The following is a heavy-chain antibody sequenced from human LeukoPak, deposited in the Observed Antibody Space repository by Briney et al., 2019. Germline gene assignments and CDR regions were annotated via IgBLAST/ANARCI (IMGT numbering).Heavy chain of an antibody. Sequence: SETLSLTCAVYGGSFSGYYWSWIRQPPGKGLEWIGEINHSGSTNYNPSLKSRVTISVDTSKNQFSLRLSSVTAADTAVYYCARGRGEGRGISMVRGVRAPSYNWFDPWGHGTLVTVSS. J-gene: IGHJ5*02. V-gene: IGHV4-34*01. CDR2: INHSGST. CDR1: GGSFSGYY. CDR3: ARGRGEGRGISMVRGVRAPSYNWFDP. D-gene: IGHD3-10*01.